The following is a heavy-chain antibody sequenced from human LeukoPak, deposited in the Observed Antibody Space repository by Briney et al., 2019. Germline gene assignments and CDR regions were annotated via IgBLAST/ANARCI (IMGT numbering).Heavy chain of an antibody. CDR2: ISGSGGST. V-gene: IGHV3-23*01. CDR3: AKKNGLASGGWEPYFDY. CDR1: GFTFSSYA. J-gene: IGHJ4*02. D-gene: IGHD1-26*01. Sequence: GGSLRLSCAASGFTFSSYAMSWVRQAPGKGLEWVSAISGSGGSTYYADSVKGRFTISRDNSKNTLYLQMNSLRAEDTAVYYCAKKNGLASGGWEPYFDYWGQGTLVTVSS.